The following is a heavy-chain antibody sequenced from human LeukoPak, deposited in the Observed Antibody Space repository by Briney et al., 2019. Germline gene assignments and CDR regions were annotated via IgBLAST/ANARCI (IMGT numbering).Heavy chain of an antibody. V-gene: IGHV3-23*01. Sequence: GGSLRLSCAASGFTFSRSAMTWVRQAPGKGPGWVSGIADNGATYYADSVKGRFIISRDNSKNTLFLQMDSLRAEDTALYYCAKVGVESNYYYYMDVWGKGTTVTVSS. CDR3: AKVGVESNYYYYMDV. CDR2: IADNGAT. D-gene: IGHD3-3*01. J-gene: IGHJ6*03. CDR1: GFTFSRSA.